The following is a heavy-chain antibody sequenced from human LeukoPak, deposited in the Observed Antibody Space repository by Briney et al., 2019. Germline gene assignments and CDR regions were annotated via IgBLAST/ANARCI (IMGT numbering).Heavy chain of an antibody. D-gene: IGHD1-26*01. Sequence: ASVKVSCKASGYTFTSYDINWVRQATGQGLEWMGWMNPNSGNTGYAQKFQGRVTITRNTSISTAYMELSSPRSEDTAVYYCARVPWERRAFDIWGQGTMVTVSS. CDR2: MNPNSGNT. V-gene: IGHV1-8*03. CDR1: GYTFTSYD. J-gene: IGHJ3*02. CDR3: ARVPWERRAFDI.